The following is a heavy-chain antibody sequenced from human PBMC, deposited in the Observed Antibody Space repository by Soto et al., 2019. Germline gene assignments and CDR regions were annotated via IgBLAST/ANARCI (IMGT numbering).Heavy chain of an antibody. D-gene: IGHD6-19*01. J-gene: IGHJ4*01. CDR2: ISGSGGST. V-gene: IGHV3-23*01. Sequence: GGSLRLSCAASGFTFSSYAMSWVRQAPGKGLEWVSAISGSGGSTYYADSVKGRFTISRDNSKNTLYLQMDSLRPEDTAVYYCAKEIAVAGDLDYWGLGTLVTVSS. CDR1: GFTFSSYA. CDR3: AKEIAVAGDLDY.